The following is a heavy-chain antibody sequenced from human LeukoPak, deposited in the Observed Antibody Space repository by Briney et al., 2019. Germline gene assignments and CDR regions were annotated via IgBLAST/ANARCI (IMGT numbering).Heavy chain of an antibody. D-gene: IGHD4-17*01. Sequence: GGSLRLSCAVFGFTFSSYAMTWVRQAPGKGLEWVSSITGSGDRTYYADSVKGRFTISRDNSKNTLYLQMNYLRAEDTAVYYCARDPNGDYVGAFDIWGQGTMVTVSS. CDR1: GFTFSSYA. CDR3: ARDPNGDYVGAFDI. CDR2: ITGSGDRT. V-gene: IGHV3-23*01. J-gene: IGHJ3*02.